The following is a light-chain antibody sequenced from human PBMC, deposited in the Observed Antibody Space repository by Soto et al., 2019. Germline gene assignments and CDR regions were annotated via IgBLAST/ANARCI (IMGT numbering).Light chain of an antibody. J-gene: IGKJ1*01. CDR2: GAS. Sequence: IMLTQSPGTLSLSPGARLTLSCRTSQSLSTRSLAWYQQKPGQAPRLLIFGASIRVTGIPDRFIGSGSGTDFTLTISRLEPEDFAVYYCQHYVTSLTTFGQGTKVDIK. CDR1: QSLSTRS. V-gene: IGKV3-20*01. CDR3: QHYVTSLTT.